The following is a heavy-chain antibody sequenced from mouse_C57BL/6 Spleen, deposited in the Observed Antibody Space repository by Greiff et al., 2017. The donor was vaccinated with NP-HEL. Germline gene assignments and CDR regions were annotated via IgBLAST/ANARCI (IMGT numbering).Heavy chain of an antibody. CDR3: ARYYYGSSYNFDD. V-gene: IGHV1-81*01. CDR2: IYPRSGNT. CDR1: GYTFTSYG. D-gene: IGHD1-1*01. J-gene: IGHJ2*01. Sequence: QVQLKESGAELARPGASVKLSCKASGYTFTSYGISWVKQRTGQGLEWIGEIYPRSGNTYYNEKFKGKATLTADKSSSKAYMELRSLTSEDSAVYFCARYYYGSSYNFDDWGQGTTLTVSS.